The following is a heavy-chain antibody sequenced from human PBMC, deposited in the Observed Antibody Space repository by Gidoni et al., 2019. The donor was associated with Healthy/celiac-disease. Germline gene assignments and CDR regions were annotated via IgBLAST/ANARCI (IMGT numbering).Heavy chain of an antibody. D-gene: IGHD4-17*01. CDR3: ARGGRYCDYVTDAFAI. J-gene: IGHJ3*02. CDR2: INHSGST. V-gene: IGHV4-34*01. Sequence: QVQLQQWGAGLLRPSETLSLTWAGYGGSLRGYYWSWIRQPPGKGLEWIGEINHSGSTNYNPSLKSRVTISVDTSKNQFSLKLSFVTAADTAVYYCARGGRYCDYVTDAFAIWGQGTMVTVSS. CDR1: GGSLRGYY.